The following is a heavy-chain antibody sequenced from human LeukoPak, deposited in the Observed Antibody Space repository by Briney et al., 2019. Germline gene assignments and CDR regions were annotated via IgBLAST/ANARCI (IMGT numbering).Heavy chain of an antibody. V-gene: IGHV1-8*03. CDR3: ARGRSTGYSYYFEY. D-gene: IGHD2-15*01. Sequence: ASVKVSCKASGYTFTSYDINWVRQATGHGLEWMGWMNPNSGSTGYAQKFQGRVTITRNTSISTAYMELSGLRSEDTAVYYCARGRSTGYSYYFEYWGQGTLVTVSS. J-gene: IGHJ4*02. CDR2: MNPNSGST. CDR1: GYTFTSYD.